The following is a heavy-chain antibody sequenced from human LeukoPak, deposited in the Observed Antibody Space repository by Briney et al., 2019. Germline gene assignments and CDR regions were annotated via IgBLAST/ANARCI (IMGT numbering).Heavy chain of an antibody. D-gene: IGHD2-2*01. V-gene: IGHV3-30-3*01. CDR2: ISYDGSNK. CDR3: ARSKPSPIVVVPAATYYYGMDV. Sequence: GRSLTLSCAASGFTFSSYAMHWVRQAPGKGLERVAVISYDGSNKYYADAVKGRFTISRENSKNTLYLQMNSLRAEDTAVYYCARSKPSPIVVVPAATYYYGMDVWGQGTTVTVSS. CDR1: GFTFSSYA. J-gene: IGHJ6*02.